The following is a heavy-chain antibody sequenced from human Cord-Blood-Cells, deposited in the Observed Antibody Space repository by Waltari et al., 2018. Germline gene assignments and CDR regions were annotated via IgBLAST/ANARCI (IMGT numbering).Heavy chain of an antibody. CDR3: TRPRFGSYYWYFDL. Sequence: ASGKGLEWVGRIRSKANSYATAYAASVKGRFTISRDDSKNTAYLQMNSLKTEDTAVYYCTRPRFGSYYWYFDLWGRGTLVTVSS. D-gene: IGHD1-26*01. CDR2: IRSKANSYAT. V-gene: IGHV3-73*01. J-gene: IGHJ2*01.